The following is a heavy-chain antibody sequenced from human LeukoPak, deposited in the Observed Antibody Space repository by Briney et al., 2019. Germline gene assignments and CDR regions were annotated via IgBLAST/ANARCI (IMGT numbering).Heavy chain of an antibody. D-gene: IGHD6-19*01. CDR3: AKGLGFMPQFDY. Sequence: PGGSLRLSCAASGFTFTTEAMTWVRQAPGKGLEWVSTISDDGRTTYYADSAKGRFTISRDNSKNIVYLQMNSLRAEDTAFYYCAKGLGFMPQFDYWGQGTLVAVSS. V-gene: IGHV3-23*01. CDR1: GFTFTTEA. J-gene: IGHJ4*02. CDR2: ISDDGRTT.